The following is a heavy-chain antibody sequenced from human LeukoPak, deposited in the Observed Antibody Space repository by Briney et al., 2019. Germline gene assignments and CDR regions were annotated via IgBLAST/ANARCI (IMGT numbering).Heavy chain of an antibody. CDR3: ARDFSYSPNALDY. D-gene: IGHD5-18*01. Sequence: GGSLRLSCAASGFAFNKYAMHWVRQAPGKGLEWVAVISYDGSKKYYAGSVKGRFTISRDNSKNTLYLQMNSLRAEDTTVYYCARDFSYSPNALDYWGQGNLVTVSS. CDR2: ISYDGSKK. V-gene: IGHV3-30-3*01. CDR1: GFAFNKYA. J-gene: IGHJ4*02.